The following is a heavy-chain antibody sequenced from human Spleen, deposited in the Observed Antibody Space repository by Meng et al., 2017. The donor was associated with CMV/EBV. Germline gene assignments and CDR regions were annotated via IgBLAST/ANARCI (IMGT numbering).Heavy chain of an antibody. CDR2: FDPEDGET. Sequence: ASVKVSCKVFGHTLTELSMHWVRQAPGKGLEWMGGFDPEDGETIYAQKLQGRVTMTEDTSTDTVYMELSSLRFEDTAVYYCAKSPPLILAFFDYWGQGTLVTVSS. J-gene: IGHJ4*02. CDR3: AKSPPLILAFFDY. V-gene: IGHV1-24*01. D-gene: IGHD3-16*01. CDR1: GHTLTELS.